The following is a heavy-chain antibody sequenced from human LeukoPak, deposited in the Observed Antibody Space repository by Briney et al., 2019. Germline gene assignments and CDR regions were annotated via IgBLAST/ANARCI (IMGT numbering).Heavy chain of an antibody. CDR2: INPNSGGT. V-gene: IGHV1-2*02. D-gene: IGHD5-18*01. Sequence: ASVKVSCKASGYTFTGYYMHWVRQAPGQGLEWMGWINPNSGGTNYAQKFQGRVTMTRDTSISTAYMELSRLRSDDTAVYYCARAAMAYYYYYYMDVWGKGTTVTVSS. J-gene: IGHJ6*03. CDR3: ARAAMAYYYYYYMDV. CDR1: GYTFTGYY.